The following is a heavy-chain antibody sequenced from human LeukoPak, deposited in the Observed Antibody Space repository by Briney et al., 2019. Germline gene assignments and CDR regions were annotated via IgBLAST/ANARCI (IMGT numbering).Heavy chain of an antibody. D-gene: IGHD5-24*01. Sequence: ASVKFSCKASGYTFSGYYMHWLRQAPGQGLEWMGWINPNGGVTNYAQKFQGRVTMTRDTSISTAYMELSRLRSDDTAVYYCARDGGDGYNFYYWGQGTLVTVSS. CDR2: INPNGGVT. V-gene: IGHV1-2*02. CDR1: GYTFSGYY. J-gene: IGHJ4*02. CDR3: ARDGGDGYNFYY.